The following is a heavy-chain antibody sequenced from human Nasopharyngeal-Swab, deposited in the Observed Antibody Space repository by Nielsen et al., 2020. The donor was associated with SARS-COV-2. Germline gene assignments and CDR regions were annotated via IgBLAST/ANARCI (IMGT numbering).Heavy chain of an antibody. D-gene: IGHD5-18*01. CDR3: ARGNSYGYDY. CDR1: GYTFTGYY. CDR2: INSNSGDT. J-gene: IGHJ4*02. V-gene: IGHV1-2*06. Sequence: ASVKVSCKASGYTFTGYYMHWVRQAPGQGLEWMGRINSNSGDTEYAQKFQGRVTMTRDTSISTADMELSGLRSDDTAVYYCARGNSYGYDYWGQGILVTVSS.